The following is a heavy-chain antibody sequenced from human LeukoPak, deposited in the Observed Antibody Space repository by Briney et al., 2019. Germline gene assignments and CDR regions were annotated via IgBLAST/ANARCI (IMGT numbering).Heavy chain of an antibody. J-gene: IGHJ4*02. CDR1: GYSISSGYY. CDR2: IYHSGST. Sequence: SETLSLTCTVSGYSISSGYYWGWIRQPPGKGLEWIGSIYHSGSTYYNPSLKSRVTISVDTSKNQFSLKLSSVTAADTAVYYCARVYDSSGGFDYWGQGTLVTVSS. V-gene: IGHV4-38-2*02. CDR3: ARVYDSSGGFDY. D-gene: IGHD3-22*01.